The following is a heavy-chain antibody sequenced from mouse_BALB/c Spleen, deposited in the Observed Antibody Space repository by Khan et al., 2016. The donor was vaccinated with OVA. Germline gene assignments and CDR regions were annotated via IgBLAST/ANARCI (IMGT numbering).Heavy chain of an antibody. Sequence: QVQLQQSGAELVKAGASVKMSCKASGYTFTSYWMHWVKQRLGQGLEWFAETNPTNGRTYYNEKFKSKATLTVDKSSSTAYMLLSCPKFEDSAVYYCARIKKIVATYFDYWGQGTTLTVSS. V-gene: IGHV1S81*02. D-gene: IGHD1-1*01. CDR2: TNPTNGRT. CDR3: ARIKKIVATYFDY. CDR1: GYTFTSYW. J-gene: IGHJ2*01.